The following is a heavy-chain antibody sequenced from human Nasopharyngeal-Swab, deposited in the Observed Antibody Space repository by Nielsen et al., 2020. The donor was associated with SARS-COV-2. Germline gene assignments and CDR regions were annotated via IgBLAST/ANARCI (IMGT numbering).Heavy chain of an antibody. CDR1: GGTFNNYA. CDR2: IIPIFGTG. CDR3: ARVVRYCSSTSCYFFDY. J-gene: IGHJ4*02. D-gene: IGHD2-2*01. Sequence: SVKVSCKASGGTFNNYAINWVRQAPGQGLEWMGGIIPIFGTGKYAQKFQGRVTITADESTSTAYMELSSLRSEDTAVYYCARVVRYCSSTSCYFFDYWGQGALVTVSS. V-gene: IGHV1-69*13.